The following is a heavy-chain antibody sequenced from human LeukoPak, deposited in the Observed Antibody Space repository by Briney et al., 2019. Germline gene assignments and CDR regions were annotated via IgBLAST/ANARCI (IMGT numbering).Heavy chain of an antibody. Sequence: GGSLRLSCAASGFTFSSYGMHWVRQAPGKGLEWVAFIRYDGSHKYFVDSVKGRFIISRDNSKNTLFLQMSSLRAEDTAVYYCAKDLGQWPIRGFDYWGQGTLVTVSS. J-gene: IGHJ4*02. D-gene: IGHD3-16*01. V-gene: IGHV3-30*02. CDR1: GFTFSSYG. CDR2: IRYDGSHK. CDR3: AKDLGQWPIRGFDY.